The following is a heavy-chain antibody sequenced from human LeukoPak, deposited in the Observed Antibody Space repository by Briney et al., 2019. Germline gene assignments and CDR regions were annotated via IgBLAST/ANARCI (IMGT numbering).Heavy chain of an antibody. CDR2: IYTSGST. Sequence: PSETLSLTCTVSGGSISSYYWSLIRQPAGKGLEWIGRIYTSGSTGYNPSLRSRVTMSVDTSKNQFSLKLRYVAAADTAVYYCARESSGWNYFDYWGQGILVTVSS. J-gene: IGHJ4*02. V-gene: IGHV4-4*07. CDR1: GGSISSYY. CDR3: ARESSGWNYFDY. D-gene: IGHD6-19*01.